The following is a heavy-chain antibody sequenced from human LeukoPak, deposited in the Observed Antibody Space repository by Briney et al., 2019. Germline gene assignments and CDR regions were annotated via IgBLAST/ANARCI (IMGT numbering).Heavy chain of an antibody. CDR2: MNPNSGNT. D-gene: IGHD3-22*01. CDR3: ARASKYYYDSSGYWYFDL. Sequence: ASVKVSCKASGYTFTGYYMHWVRQAPGQGLEWMGWMNPNSGNTGYAQKFQGRVTITRNTSISTAYMELSSLRSEDTAVYYCARASKYYYDSSGYWYFDLWGRGTLVTVSS. V-gene: IGHV1-8*03. J-gene: IGHJ2*01. CDR1: GYTFTGYY.